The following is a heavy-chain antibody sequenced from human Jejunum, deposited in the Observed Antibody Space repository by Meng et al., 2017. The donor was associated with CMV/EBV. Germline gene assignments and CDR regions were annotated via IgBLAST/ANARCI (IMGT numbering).Heavy chain of an antibody. CDR2: MRSDGTTQ. D-gene: IGHD3-3*01. V-gene: IGHV3-30*02. J-gene: IGHJ6*02. CDR1: SDYG. Sequence: SDYGIPWVRQAPGKGLEWLTFMRSDGTTQYYADSVKGRSTISRDSSKNTLYLQINSLRTEDTAVYYCAKGLSGHPNYYYYAMDVWGQGTTVTVSS. CDR3: AKGLSGHPNYYYYAMDV.